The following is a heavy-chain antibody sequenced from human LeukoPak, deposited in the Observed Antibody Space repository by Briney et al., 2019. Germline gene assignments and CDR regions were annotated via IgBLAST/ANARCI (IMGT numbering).Heavy chain of an antibody. CDR1: GFTFSSYA. J-gene: IGHJ4*02. D-gene: IGHD6-19*01. CDR2: ISSSSSYI. CDR3: VRCTGWYPDY. V-gene: IGHV3-21*01. Sequence: PGRSLRLSCAASGFTFSSYAMRWVRQAPGKGLEWVSSISSSSSYIYYADSVKGRFTISRDNAKNSLYLHMNSLRVEDTAVYYCVRCTGWYPDYWGQGTLVTVSS.